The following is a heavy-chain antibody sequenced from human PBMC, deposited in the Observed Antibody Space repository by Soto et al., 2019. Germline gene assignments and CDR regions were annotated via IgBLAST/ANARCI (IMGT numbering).Heavy chain of an antibody. CDR1: RFSFSSYA. Sequence: GGSLRLSCAASRFSFSSYAMGWVRQAPGKGLEWVPGISGSGVTRYYADSVKGRFTISRDNSKNTLYLHMSSLRAEDTAIYYCEKYPLTHLPAATDYWGQGTLVTVSS. CDR2: ISGSGVTR. J-gene: IGHJ4*02. CDR3: EKYPLTHLPAATDY. D-gene: IGHD2-2*01. V-gene: IGHV3-23*01.